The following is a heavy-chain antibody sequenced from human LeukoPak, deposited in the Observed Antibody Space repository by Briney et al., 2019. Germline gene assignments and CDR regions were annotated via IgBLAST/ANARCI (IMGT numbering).Heavy chain of an antibody. CDR3: AKGIYSYGYYDSSGEFDY. CDR1: GGSISSYY. CDR2: IYYSGST. Sequence: SETLSLTCTVSGGSISSYYWSWIRQPPGKGLEWIGYIYYSGSTNYNPSLKSRVTISVDTSKNQFSLKLSSVTAADTALYYCAKGIYSYGYYDSSGEFDYWGQGTLVTVSS. J-gene: IGHJ4*02. D-gene: IGHD3-22*01. V-gene: IGHV4-59*01.